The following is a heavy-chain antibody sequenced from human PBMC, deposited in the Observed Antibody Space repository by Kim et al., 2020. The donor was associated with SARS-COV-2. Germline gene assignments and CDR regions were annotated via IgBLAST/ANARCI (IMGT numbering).Heavy chain of an antibody. J-gene: IGHJ4*02. V-gene: IGHV3-23*01. CDR2: VSFSGDNT. CDR3: ARDRGSGTYVFFDY. Sequence: GGSLRLSCAASGFTFSSYAMSWVRQAPGKGLEWVSTVSFSGDNTYYADSLKGRFTISRDNSKNTLYLQMNSLRAEDTAIYYCARDRGSGTYVFFDYWGQGTLVTVSS. CDR1: GFTFSSYA. D-gene: IGHD3-10*01.